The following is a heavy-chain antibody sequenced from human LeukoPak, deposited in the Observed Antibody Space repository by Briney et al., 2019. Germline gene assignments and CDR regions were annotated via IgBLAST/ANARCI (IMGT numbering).Heavy chain of an antibody. Sequence: PGGSLRLSCAASGFMFSRKFMHWVRQAPGQGPVWVSGISTEGSGTSYSDSVKGRFTISRDNAKNTLYLQMNSLRAEDTAVYYCAKDIGGSYLIYFDYWGQGTLVTVSS. D-gene: IGHD1-26*01. CDR1: GFMFSRKF. V-gene: IGHV3-74*01. CDR3: AKDIGGSYLIYFDY. CDR2: ISTEGSGT. J-gene: IGHJ4*02.